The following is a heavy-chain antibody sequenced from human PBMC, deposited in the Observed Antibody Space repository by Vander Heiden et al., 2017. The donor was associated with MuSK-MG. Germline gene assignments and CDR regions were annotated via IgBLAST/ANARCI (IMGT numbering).Heavy chain of an antibody. CDR2: VDPVDGET. CDR1: GYTFTDYY. Sequence: EVQLVQSGAEVKKPGATVKISCKVSGYTFTDYYMHWVQQAPGKGLEWVGLVDPVDGETIYSEKFQGRVTLIADTSTDIAYMYLSSLRSEDTAVYYCATDPGAGTKPFCGGDCGNYWGQGTLVTVSS. J-gene: IGHJ4*02. D-gene: IGHD2-21*01. V-gene: IGHV1-69-2*01. CDR3: ATDPGAGTKPFCGGDCGNY.